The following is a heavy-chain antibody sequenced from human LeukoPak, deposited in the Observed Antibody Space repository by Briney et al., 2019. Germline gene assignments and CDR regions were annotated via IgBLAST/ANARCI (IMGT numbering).Heavy chain of an antibody. CDR3: ASGNYDILTGYSYGMDV. V-gene: IGHV1-8*01. Sequence: ASVKVSCTASGYTFTSYDINWVGQATGQGLEWMGWMNPNSGNTGYAQKFQGRVTMTRNTSISTAYMELSSLRSEDTAVYYCASGNYDILTGYSYGMDVWGQGTTVTVSS. CDR2: MNPNSGNT. J-gene: IGHJ6*02. CDR1: GYTFTSYD. D-gene: IGHD3-9*01.